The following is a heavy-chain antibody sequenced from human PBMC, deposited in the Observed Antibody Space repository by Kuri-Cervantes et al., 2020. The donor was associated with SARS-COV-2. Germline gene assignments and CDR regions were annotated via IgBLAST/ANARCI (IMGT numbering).Heavy chain of an antibody. CDR2: IDPSDSYT. CDR1: GYSFTSYW. D-gene: IGHD1-26*01. Sequence: GESLKISCKGSGYSFTSYWISWVRQMPGKGLEWMGRIDPSDSYTNYSPSFQGHVTISADKSISTAYLQWGSLKASDTAMYYCAITLAGVGATTLEDWGQGTLVTVSS. V-gene: IGHV5-10-1*01. CDR3: AITLAGVGATTLED. J-gene: IGHJ4*02.